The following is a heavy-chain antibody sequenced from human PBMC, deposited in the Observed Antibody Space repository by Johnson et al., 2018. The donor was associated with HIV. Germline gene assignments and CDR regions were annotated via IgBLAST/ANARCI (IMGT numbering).Heavy chain of an antibody. V-gene: IGHV3-15*01. CDR1: GFTFSSFG. J-gene: IGHJ3*02. CDR2: IKSKTDGGTT. CDR3: TTGRPSSAAFDI. Sequence: VQLVESGGGVVQPGRSLRLSCAVSGFTFSSFGMHWVRQAPGKGLEWVGRIKSKTDGGTTDYAAPVKGRFTISRDDSKNTLYLQMNSLKTEDSAVYYCTTGRPSSAAFDIWGQGTMVTVSS.